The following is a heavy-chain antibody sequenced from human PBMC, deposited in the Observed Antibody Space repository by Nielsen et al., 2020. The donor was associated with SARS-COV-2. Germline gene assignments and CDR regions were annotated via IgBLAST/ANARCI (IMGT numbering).Heavy chain of an antibody. CDR1: GFTFDGYA. CDR3: AKDRYDITWPDY. V-gene: IGHV3-43*02. Sequence: GESLKISCAASGFTFDGYAMHWVRQVPGKGLEWVSRISEDGSKTYYADSVKGRFTISRDNSKNSLYLQMNSLRTEDTAFYYCAKDRYDITWPDYWGQGTLVTVSS. CDR2: ISEDGSKT. D-gene: IGHD1-14*01. J-gene: IGHJ4*02.